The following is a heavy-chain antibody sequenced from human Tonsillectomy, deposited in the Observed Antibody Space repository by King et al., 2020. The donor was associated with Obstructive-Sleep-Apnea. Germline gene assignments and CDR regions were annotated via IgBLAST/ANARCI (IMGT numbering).Heavy chain of an antibody. CDR1: GGSISNYY. CDR2: IYYSGST. V-gene: IGHV4-59*08. CDR3: ARHGLRRETPPYYFDY. Sequence: QLQESGPGLVKPSETLSLACTVSGGSISNYYWSWIRQPPGKGLEWIGYIYYSGSTNYNPSLKSRVTISVDTSKNHFSLKLNSVTAADTAMYYYARHGLRRETPPYYFDYWGQGTLVTVSS. D-gene: IGHD1-26*01. J-gene: IGHJ4*02.